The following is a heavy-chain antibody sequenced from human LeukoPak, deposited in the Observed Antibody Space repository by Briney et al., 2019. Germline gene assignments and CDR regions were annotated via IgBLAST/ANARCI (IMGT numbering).Heavy chain of an antibody. CDR2: IGGSGDNR. D-gene: IGHD3-10*01. CDR3: ASPNPIGDLSWLDY. CDR1: GFTFSSYS. Sequence: GGSLRLSCAASGFTFSSYSMSWVRQPPEKGLEWVSVIGGSGDNRYYADSVKGRFTISRDNSKNTLYLQMNSLRVEDTAVYYCASPNPIGDLSWLDYWGQGALVTVSS. J-gene: IGHJ4*02. V-gene: IGHV3-23*01.